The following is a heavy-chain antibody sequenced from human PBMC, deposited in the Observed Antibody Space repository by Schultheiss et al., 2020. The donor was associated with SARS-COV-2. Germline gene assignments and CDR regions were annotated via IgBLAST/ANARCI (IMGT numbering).Heavy chain of an antibody. CDR3: ARDSDYKNYYYMDV. J-gene: IGHJ6*03. CDR1: GFTFSSYE. CDR2: ISSSGSTI. V-gene: IGHV3-48*03. D-gene: IGHD4-11*01. Sequence: GGSLRLSCAASGFTFSSYEMNWVRQAPGKGLEWVSYISSSGSTIYYADSVKGRFTISRDNSKNTLYLQMNSLRAEDTAVYYCARDSDYKNYYYMDVWGKGTTVTVSS.